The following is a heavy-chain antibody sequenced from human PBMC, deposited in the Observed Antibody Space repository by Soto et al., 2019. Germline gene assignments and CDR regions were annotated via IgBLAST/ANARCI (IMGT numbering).Heavy chain of an antibody. V-gene: IGHV4-38-2*01. CDR1: DYSINSNYY. Sequence: SETLSLTCDVSDYSINSNYYWLWIRQPPGKGLEWIGAIHHSGTTYYTPSLKSRVTISMDASKNHFSLKLTSMTATDTAMYYCARGLYAGNFEYWAHGPPVXV. CDR3: ARGLYAGNFEY. J-gene: IGHJ4*01. D-gene: IGHD6-13*01. CDR2: IHHSGTT.